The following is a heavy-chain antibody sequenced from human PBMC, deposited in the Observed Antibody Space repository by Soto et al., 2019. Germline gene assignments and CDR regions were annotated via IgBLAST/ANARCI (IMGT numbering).Heavy chain of an antibody. CDR1: GGSVTNSSYY. Sequence: SETLSLTCPVSGGSVTNSSYYCGWLSQSPGKGLAWLGSVHYRVSSYSKSSVKSRVTISVDTSKNRFSLSVNSVTDSDTAVYFFVSQRTTVPTQAYFDYWGPGALVTVS. V-gene: IGHV4-39*01. CDR3: VSQRTTVPTQAYFDY. J-gene: IGHJ4*02. D-gene: IGHD4-17*01. CDR2: VHYRVSS.